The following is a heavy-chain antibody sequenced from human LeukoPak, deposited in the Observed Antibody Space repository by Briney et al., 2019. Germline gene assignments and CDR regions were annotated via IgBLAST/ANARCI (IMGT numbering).Heavy chain of an antibody. D-gene: IGHD6-19*01. Sequence: SETLSLTCTVSGGSISSYYWSWIRQPPGKGLEWIGYIYYSGSTNYNPSLKSRVTISVDTSKNQFSLKLSSVTAADTAVYYCARGAPVRVASKGYFFDYWGHGTLVTVSS. CDR2: IYYSGST. J-gene: IGHJ4*01. CDR1: GGSISSYY. CDR3: ARGAPVRVASKGYFFDY. V-gene: IGHV4-59*08.